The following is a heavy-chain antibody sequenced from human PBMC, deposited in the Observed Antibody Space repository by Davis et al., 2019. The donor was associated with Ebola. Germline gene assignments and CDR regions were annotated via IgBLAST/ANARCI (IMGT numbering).Heavy chain of an antibody. CDR2: ISSSSNYI. J-gene: IGHJ4*02. CDR3: TTFSYCSGGSCYIDY. CDR1: GFTFSSNS. V-gene: IGHV3-21*04. Sequence: GESLKISCAASGFTFSSNSMNWVRQAPGKGLEWVSFISSSSNYIYYADSVKGRFTVSRDNAKNSLYLQMNSLRAEDTAVYYCTTFSYCSGGSCYIDYWGQGTLVTVSS. D-gene: IGHD2-15*01.